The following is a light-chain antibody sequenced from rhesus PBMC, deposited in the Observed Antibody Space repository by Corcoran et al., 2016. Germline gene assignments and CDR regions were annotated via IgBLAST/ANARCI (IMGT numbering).Light chain of an antibody. Sequence: DIVMTQTPLSLPITPGEPASISCRASQSLRHSNGNTYLHWYLQKPGPSPQLLVYGGSNRASGVPDRFMGSWSGTDFTLKITRVEADDVVVYYCVQRIAFPFTFGPGTKLDIK. J-gene: IGKJ3*01. CDR2: GGS. CDR3: VQRIAFPFT. V-gene: IGKV2-72*02. CDR1: QSLRHSNGNTY.